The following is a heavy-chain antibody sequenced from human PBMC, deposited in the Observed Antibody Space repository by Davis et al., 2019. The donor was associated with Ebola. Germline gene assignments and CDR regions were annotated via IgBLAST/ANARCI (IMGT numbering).Heavy chain of an antibody. D-gene: IGHD3-9*01. J-gene: IGHJ5*02. Sequence: ASVKVSCKASGYTFTSYGISWVRQAPGQGLEWMGWISAYNGNTNYAQKLQGRVTMTTDTSTSTAYMELRSLRSDDTAVYYCARDGTRYFDWLFFEGWFDPWGQGTQVTVSA. CDR2: ISAYNGNT. CDR1: GYTFTSYG. CDR3: ARDGTRYFDWLFFEGWFDP. V-gene: IGHV1-18*04.